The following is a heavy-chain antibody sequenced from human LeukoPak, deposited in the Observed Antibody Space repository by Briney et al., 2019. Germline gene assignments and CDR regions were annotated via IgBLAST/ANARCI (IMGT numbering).Heavy chain of an antibody. CDR1: GGSISSYY. J-gene: IGHJ4*02. Sequence: SETLSLTCTVSGGSISSYYWSWIRQPAGKGLEWIGRIYTSGSTNYNPSLKSRVTMSVDTSKNQFSLKLSSVTAADTAVYYCARVIAYCGGDCYSDLGYYFDYWGQGTLVTVSS. V-gene: IGHV4-4*07. D-gene: IGHD2-21*02. CDR3: ARVIAYCGGDCYSDLGYYFDY. CDR2: IYTSGST.